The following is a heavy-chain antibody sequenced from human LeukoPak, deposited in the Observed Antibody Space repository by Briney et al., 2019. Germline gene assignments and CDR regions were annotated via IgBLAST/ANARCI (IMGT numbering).Heavy chain of an antibody. V-gene: IGHV3-33*08. J-gene: IGHJ4*02. CDR3: ARDSSTGWTLDY. Sequence: GGSLRLSCAASGFTFSSYAMHWVRQAPGKGLEWVAVIWYDGSDKYCADSVKGRFTISRDNSKNTLYLQMNSLRAEDTAVYYCARDSSTGWTLDYWGQGTLVTVSS. CDR1: GFTFSSYA. D-gene: IGHD6-19*01. CDR2: IWYDGSDK.